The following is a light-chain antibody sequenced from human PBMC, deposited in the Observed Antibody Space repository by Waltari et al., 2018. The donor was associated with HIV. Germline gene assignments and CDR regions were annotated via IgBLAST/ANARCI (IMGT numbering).Light chain of an antibody. CDR1: QSLLRNGYNY. J-gene: IGKJ5*01. CDR3: MQSLQSIT. Sequence: DIVMTPSPLSLPVTHGEPSSISCRSSQSLLRNGYNYLDWYLQKPGQSPQLLIFLASNRASGVPDRFSGSGSGTDFTLHISRVEAEDVGVYYCMQSLQSITFGQGTRLDIK. CDR2: LAS. V-gene: IGKV2-28*01.